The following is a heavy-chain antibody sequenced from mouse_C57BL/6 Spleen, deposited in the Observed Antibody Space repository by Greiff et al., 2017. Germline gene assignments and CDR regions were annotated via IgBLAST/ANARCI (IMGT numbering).Heavy chain of an antibody. J-gene: IGHJ4*01. CDR3: ARSPSNYDYAMDY. CDR1: GYSFTGYY. D-gene: IGHD2-1*01. Sequence: EVQLQQSGPELVKPGASVKISCKASGYSFTGYYMNWVKQSPEKSLEWIGEINPSTGGTTYNQKFKAKDTLTVDKSYSTAYMQLKSLTSEDSAVYYCARSPSNYDYAMDYWGQGTSVTVSS. CDR2: INPSTGGT. V-gene: IGHV1-42*01.